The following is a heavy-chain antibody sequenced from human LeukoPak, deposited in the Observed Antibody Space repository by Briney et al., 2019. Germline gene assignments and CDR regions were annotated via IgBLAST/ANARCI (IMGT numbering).Heavy chain of an antibody. J-gene: IGHJ6*03. CDR3: ARGQWPVSSMDV. V-gene: IGHV4-59*01. CDR2: IYYSGST. D-gene: IGHD6-19*01. Sequence: SETLSLTCTVSGGSISSYYWSWIRQPPGKGLEWIGYIYYSGSTNYHPSLKSRVTISVDTSKNQFSLKLSSVTAADTAVYYCARGQWPVSSMDVWGKGTTVTVSS. CDR1: GGSISSYY.